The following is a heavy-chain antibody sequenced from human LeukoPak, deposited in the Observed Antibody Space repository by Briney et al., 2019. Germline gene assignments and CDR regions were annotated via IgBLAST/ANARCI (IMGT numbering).Heavy chain of an antibody. J-gene: IGHJ4*02. D-gene: IGHD6-13*01. Sequence: GGSLRLSCAASGFTFSSYWMSWVRQAPGKGLEWVAVISYDGSNKYYADSVKGRFTISRDNSKNTLSLQMNSLRAEDTAVYYCARVRTAWYEGTFDYWGQGTLVTVSS. CDR3: ARVRTAWYEGTFDY. CDR2: ISYDGSNK. CDR1: GFTFSSYW. V-gene: IGHV3-30-3*01.